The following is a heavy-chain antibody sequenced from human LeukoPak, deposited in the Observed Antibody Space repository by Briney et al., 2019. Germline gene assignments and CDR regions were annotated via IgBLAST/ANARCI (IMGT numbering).Heavy chain of an antibody. J-gene: IGHJ4*02. D-gene: IGHD1-14*01. Sequence: SETLSLTCAVYGGSFSGYYWSWIRQPPGKGLEWIGEINHSGNTNYNPSLKSRVTISVDTSKNQFSLKLSSVTAADTAVYYCASDGGDTGRNYYFDYWGQGTLVTVSS. CDR3: ASDGGDTGRNYYFDY. V-gene: IGHV4-34*01. CDR2: INHSGNT. CDR1: GGSFSGYY.